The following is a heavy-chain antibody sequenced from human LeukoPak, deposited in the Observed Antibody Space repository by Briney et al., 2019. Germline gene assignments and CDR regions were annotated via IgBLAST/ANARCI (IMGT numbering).Heavy chain of an antibody. CDR1: GFTFSNAW. CDR3: TTRYFDWLLSGYYYMDV. J-gene: IGHJ6*03. CDR2: IKSKTDGGTT. D-gene: IGHD3-9*01. V-gene: IGHV3-15*01. Sequence: GGSLRLSCAASGFTFSNAWMSWVRQAPGKGLEWVGRIKSKTDGGTTDYAAPVKGRFTISRDDSKNTLYLQMNSLKTEDTAVYYCTTRYFDWLLSGYYYMDVWGKGTTVTVSS.